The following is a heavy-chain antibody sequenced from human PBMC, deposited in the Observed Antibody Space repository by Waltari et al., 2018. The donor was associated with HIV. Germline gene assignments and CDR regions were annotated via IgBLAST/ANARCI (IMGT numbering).Heavy chain of an antibody. CDR2: IRGKPNSYAT. V-gene: IGHV3-73*01. CDR1: GFSFSGSA. J-gene: IGHJ5*02. CDR3: TKSVGDSARGWFDP. D-gene: IGHD4-17*01. Sequence: EVQLVESGGGLVQPGGSLKLYCAAPGFSFSGSALHWVRQASGKGLEWVGRIRGKPNSYATAYAESLKGRFTISRDDSKNTAYLQMNSLKTEDTAVYYCTKSVGDSARGWFDPWGQGTLVTVSS.